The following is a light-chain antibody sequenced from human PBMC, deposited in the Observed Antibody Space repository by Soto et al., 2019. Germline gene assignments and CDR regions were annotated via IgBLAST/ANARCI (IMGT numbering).Light chain of an antibody. V-gene: IGKV3-20*01. J-gene: IGKJ4*01. CDR2: GAS. Sequence: ESVLTQSPGTLSLSPGERATLSCRASQSVSSSYLAWYQQKPGQAPRLLIYGASSRATGIPDRFSGSGSGTDFTLTISRLEPEDLAVYYCRQYDSSPLTFGGGTKVEIK. CDR3: RQYDSSPLT. CDR1: QSVSSSY.